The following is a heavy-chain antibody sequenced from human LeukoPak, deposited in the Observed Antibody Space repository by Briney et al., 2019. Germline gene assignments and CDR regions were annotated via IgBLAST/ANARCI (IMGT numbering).Heavy chain of an antibody. D-gene: IGHD6-13*01. CDR2: INGSGGRT. J-gene: IGHJ3*02. CDR3: ARDDALYSSSWVDAFDI. CDR1: GFTFSSYA. V-gene: IGHV3-23*01. Sequence: HPGGSLRLSCAASGFTFSSYAMSWVRQAPGKGLEWVSDINGSGGRTYYADSVKGRFTISRDNSKNTLYLQMNSLRAEDTAVYYCARDDALYSSSWVDAFDIWGQGTMVTVSS.